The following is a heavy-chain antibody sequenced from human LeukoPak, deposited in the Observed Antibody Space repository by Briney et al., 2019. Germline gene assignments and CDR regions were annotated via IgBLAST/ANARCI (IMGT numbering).Heavy chain of an antibody. CDR2: ISGSGGST. CDR1: GFTFSSYA. V-gene: IGHV3-23*01. J-gene: IGHJ4*02. D-gene: IGHD3-3*01. Sequence: GGSLRLSCAASGFTFSSYAMSWVRQAPGKGLEWVSAISGSGGSTYYADSVKGRFTISRDNSKNTLYLQMNSLRAEDMALYYCAKGFGRFLEWLLIDYWGQGTLVTVSS. CDR3: AKGFGRFLEWLLIDY.